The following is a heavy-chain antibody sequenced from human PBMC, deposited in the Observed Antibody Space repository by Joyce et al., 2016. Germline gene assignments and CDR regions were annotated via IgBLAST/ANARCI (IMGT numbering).Heavy chain of an antibody. CDR3: ARAGYYHTSGYYYPNFDY. J-gene: IGHJ4*02. V-gene: IGHV6-1*01. CDR2: TYCRSEGYN. Sequence: QVQLQQSGPGLVKPSQTLSLTCAISGDRVSSNSAAWNWIRQSPSRGLEWLGRTYCRSEGYNDDAVSVKSRITINPDTPKNQFALQLNSVTPEDAAVYYCARAGYYHTSGYYYPNFDYWGPGTLVTVSS. D-gene: IGHD3-22*01. CDR1: GDRVSSNSAA.